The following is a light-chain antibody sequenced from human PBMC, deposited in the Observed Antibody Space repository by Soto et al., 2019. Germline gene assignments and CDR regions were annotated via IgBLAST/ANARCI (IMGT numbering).Light chain of an antibody. J-gene: IGKJ1*01. V-gene: IGKV1-5*03. CDR2: KAS. CDR3: QHYNSYSEA. CDR1: QTISSW. Sequence: DIQMTQSPSTLSGSVGDRVTITCRASQTISSWLACDQQKPGKAPKLLIYKASTLKSGVPSRFSGSGSGTEFTLTISSLQPDDFATYYCQHYNSYSEAFGQGTKVDIK.